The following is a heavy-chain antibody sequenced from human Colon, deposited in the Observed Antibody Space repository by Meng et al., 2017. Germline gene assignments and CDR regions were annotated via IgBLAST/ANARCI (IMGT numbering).Heavy chain of an antibody. D-gene: IGHD3-10*01. Sequence: QVQLQQSGPGILKPSQTLSLTCAVSGDSVSSNRALWHWVRQSPSRGLVWLGQTYYRSEWQNHYGVSVKSRITINADTSRNNFSLHLNSVTAEDTAVYYCTTWYGEYWGQGTLVTVSS. CDR1: GDSVSSNRAL. J-gene: IGHJ4*02. CDR3: TTWYGEY. CDR2: TYYRSEWQN. V-gene: IGHV6-1*01.